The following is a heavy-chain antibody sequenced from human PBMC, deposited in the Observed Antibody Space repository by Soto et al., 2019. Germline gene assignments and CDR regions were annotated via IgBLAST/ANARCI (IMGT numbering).Heavy chain of an antibody. V-gene: IGHV3-21*01. CDR1: GFTFSTYS. Sequence: EVQLVESGGGLVRPGGSLRLSCAASGFTFSTYSMSWVRQAPGKGLEWVSFISSSTDYKYYADSVRGRFAISRDNAENSLSLQMHGLRAEDTAVYYCARVQGADSSTYYQEPLDIWGQGTVVTVSS. CDR2: ISSSTDYK. J-gene: IGHJ3*02. CDR3: ARVQGADSSTYYQEPLDI. D-gene: IGHD3-22*01.